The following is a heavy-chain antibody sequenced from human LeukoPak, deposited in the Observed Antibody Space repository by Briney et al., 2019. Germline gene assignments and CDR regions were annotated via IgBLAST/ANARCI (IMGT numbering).Heavy chain of an antibody. CDR3: AGGSQLRPGNWFDP. Sequence: SVKVSCKASGGTFSSYAISWVRQAPGQGLEWMGRIIPIFGTANYAQKFQGRVTITTDESTSTAYVELSSLRSGDTAVYYCAGGSQLRPGNWFDPWGQGTLVTVSS. V-gene: IGHV1-69*05. J-gene: IGHJ5*02. CDR1: GGTFSSYA. CDR2: IIPIFGTA. D-gene: IGHD5-18*01.